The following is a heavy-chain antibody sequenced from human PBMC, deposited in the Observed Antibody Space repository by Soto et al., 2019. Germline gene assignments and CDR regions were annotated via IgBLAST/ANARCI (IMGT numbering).Heavy chain of an antibody. J-gene: IGHJ6*02. D-gene: IGHD3-22*01. CDR1: GGSISSCSYY. Sequence: SETLSLTCTVSGGSISSCSYYWGWIRQPPGKGLEWIGSIYYSGSTYYNPSLKSRVTTSVDTSKNQFSLKLSSVTAADTAVYYCASLYYYDSSGYYVWEDYYYGMDFWGQGTTVTVSS. CDR3: ASLYYYDSSGYYVWEDYYYGMDF. CDR2: IYYSGST. V-gene: IGHV4-39*01.